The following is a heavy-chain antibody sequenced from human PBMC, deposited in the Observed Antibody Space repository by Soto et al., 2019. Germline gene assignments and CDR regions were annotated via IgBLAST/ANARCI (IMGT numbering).Heavy chain of an antibody. Sequence: PSETLSLTCGVYGGSFRNYYWIWVRQPPGKGLEWIGEVNHSGEATYNPSLQSRITISLDTSNNQFSLKMTSVTAADTAMYFCTRADPLPSSWFDPWAQVAQVPVSS. CDR2: VNHSGEA. D-gene: IGHD1-26*01. V-gene: IGHV4-34*01. CDR3: TRADPLPSSWFDP. CDR1: GGSFRNYY. J-gene: IGHJ5*02.